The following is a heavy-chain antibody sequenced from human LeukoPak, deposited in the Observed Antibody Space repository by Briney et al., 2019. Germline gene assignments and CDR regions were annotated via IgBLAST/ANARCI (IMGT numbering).Heavy chain of an antibody. CDR3: ARHSVQLERHSWFDP. CDR2: IYYSGST. D-gene: IGHD1-1*01. V-gene: IGHV4-59*08. Sequence: PSEALSLTCTVSGGSISSYYWSWIRQPPGKGLEWIGYIYYSGSTNYNPSLKSRVTISVDTSKNQFSLKLSSVTAADTAVYYCARHSVQLERHSWFDPWGQGTLVTVSS. J-gene: IGHJ5*02. CDR1: GGSISSYY.